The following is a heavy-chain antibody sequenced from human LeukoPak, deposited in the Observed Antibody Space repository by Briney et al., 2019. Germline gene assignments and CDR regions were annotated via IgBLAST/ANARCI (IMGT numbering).Heavy chain of an antibody. J-gene: IGHJ4*02. CDR1: GFTFSSHS. CDR2: IKQDGSES. V-gene: IGHV3-7*01. Sequence: GGSLRLSCAASGFTFSSHSMDWVRQAPGKGLEWVANIKQDGSESYYLDSVKGRFTISRDNAKSSLYLQMNSLRAEDTAVYYCATVRVGWGQGTLVTVSS. D-gene: IGHD4-17*01. CDR3: ATVRVG.